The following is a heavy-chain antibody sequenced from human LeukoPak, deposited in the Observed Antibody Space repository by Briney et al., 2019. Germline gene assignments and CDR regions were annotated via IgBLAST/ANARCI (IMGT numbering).Heavy chain of an antibody. CDR3: VREGKAGSSDWFGAFDI. CDR2: IHPNSGDS. V-gene: IGHV1-2*02. CDR1: IGYY. J-gene: IGHJ3*02. D-gene: IGHD3-10*01. Sequence: GASVKVSCKTSIGYYMHWVRQAPGQGLEYMGWIHPNSGDSKSVPKFEGRVTMTRDTSINTDYMELSSLTSDDTAMYYCVREGKAGSSDWFGAFDIWGQGTMVIVSS.